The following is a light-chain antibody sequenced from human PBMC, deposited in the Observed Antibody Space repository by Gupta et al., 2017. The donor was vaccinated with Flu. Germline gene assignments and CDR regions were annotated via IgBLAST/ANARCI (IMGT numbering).Light chain of an antibody. J-gene: IGKJ1*01. CDR2: SSD. CDR3: QQTNSSPST. Sequence: IPMTQSPSSLSASLGDSLTISCRATQAIDTSLHWYHQKPGKAPKLLLYSSDYPHTGVPSRFRGSGSGTDFSLTIGNLQPEDTGIYYCQQTNSSPSTFGPGTKVEIK. CDR1: QAIDTS. V-gene: IGKV1-NL1*01.